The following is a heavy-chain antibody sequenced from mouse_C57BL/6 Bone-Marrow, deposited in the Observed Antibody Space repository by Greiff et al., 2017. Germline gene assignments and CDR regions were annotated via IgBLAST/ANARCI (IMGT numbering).Heavy chain of an antibody. CDR3: ARPVVATWDWYFDV. D-gene: IGHD1-1*01. V-gene: IGHV1-64*01. CDR1: GYTFTSYW. CDR2: IHPNSGST. J-gene: IGHJ1*03. Sequence: QVQLKQPGAELVKPGASVKLSCKASGYTFTSYWMHWVKQRPGQGLEWIGMIHPNSGSTNYNEKFKGKATLTADKSSSTAYMQLNSLTSEDSAVYFCARPVVATWDWYFDVWGTGTTVTVSS.